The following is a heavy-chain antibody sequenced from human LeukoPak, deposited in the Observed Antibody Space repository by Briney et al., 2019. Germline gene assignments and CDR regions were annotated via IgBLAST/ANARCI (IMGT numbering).Heavy chain of an antibody. CDR2: INSDGYSI. CDR1: GFTFSGYW. CDR3: TRAGYSSGFDS. V-gene: IGHV3-74*03. J-gene: IGHJ5*01. D-gene: IGHD6-19*01. Sequence: GGSLRLSCAASGFTFSGYWMHWVRHAPGKGLVWVSRINSDGYSITYADSVKGRFTISRDNAKNTLYLQMNSLIAEDTAVYFCTRAGYSSGFDSWGQGTLVTVSS.